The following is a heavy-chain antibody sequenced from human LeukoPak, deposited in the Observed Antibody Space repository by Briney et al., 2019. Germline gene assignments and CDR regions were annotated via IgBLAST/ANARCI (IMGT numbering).Heavy chain of an antibody. CDR2: IYYSGSA. D-gene: IGHD3-9*01. V-gene: IGHV4-31*03. CDR3: ARDVSGLRYFDWSQPSPDAFDI. Sequence: PSETLSLTCTVTGGSIISGGYYWSWIRQHPGKGLEWIGFIYYSGSAYYNLSLESRVTISVDTSKNQFSLKLSSVTAADTAVYYCARDVSGLRYFDWSQPSPDAFDIWGQGTMVTVSS. CDR1: GGSIISGGYY. J-gene: IGHJ3*02.